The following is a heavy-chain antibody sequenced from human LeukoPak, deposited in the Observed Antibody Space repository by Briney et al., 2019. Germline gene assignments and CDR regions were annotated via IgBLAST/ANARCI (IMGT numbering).Heavy chain of an antibody. Sequence: ASVKVSCKASGYTFITYYMVWVRQAPGQGLQWMGIINTRGGHTSYAQNFQGRVTLTRDTSTSTVYMELSSLRSEDTAVYYCARSKHNTYSYDSSGFSAFDYWGQGTLVTVSS. D-gene: IGHD3-22*01. CDR2: INTRGGHT. V-gene: IGHV1-46*01. CDR1: GYTFITYY. CDR3: ARSKHNTYSYDSSGFSAFDY. J-gene: IGHJ4*02.